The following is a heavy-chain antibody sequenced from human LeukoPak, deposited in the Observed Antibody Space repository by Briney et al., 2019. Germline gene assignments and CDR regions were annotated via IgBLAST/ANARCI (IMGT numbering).Heavy chain of an antibody. CDR3: ARDWTDSLIAFDI. J-gene: IGHJ3*02. V-gene: IGHV4-4*02. Sequence: SETLSLTCAVSGGSISSNNWWRWVRQPPGKGLEWIGEIYHSGSTKYNPSLKSRVTISVDRAKNQFSLKLSSVTAADTAVYYCARDWTDSLIAFDIWGQGTMVTVSS. D-gene: IGHD3/OR15-3a*01. CDR1: GGSISSNNW. CDR2: IYHSGST.